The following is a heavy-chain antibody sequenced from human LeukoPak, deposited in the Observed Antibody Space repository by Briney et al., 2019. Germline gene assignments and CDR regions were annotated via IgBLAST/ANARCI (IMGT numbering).Heavy chain of an antibody. J-gene: IGHJ3*02. CDR3: ARSRYDGDAYDI. CDR1: GGTFSSYA. Sequence: APVKVSCKASGGTFSSYAISWVRQAPGQGLEWMGWINTNTGNPTYAQGFTGRFVFSLDTSVSTAYLQISSLKAEDTAVYYCARSRYDGDAYDIWGHGTMVTVSS. D-gene: IGHD3-16*01. V-gene: IGHV7-4-1*02. CDR2: INTNTGNP.